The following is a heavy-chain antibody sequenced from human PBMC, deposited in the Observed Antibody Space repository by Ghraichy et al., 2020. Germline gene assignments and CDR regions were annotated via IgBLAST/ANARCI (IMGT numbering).Heavy chain of an antibody. CDR2: ITASGGIA. V-gene: IGHV3-23*01. J-gene: IGHJ5*02. D-gene: IGHD6-19*01. CDR1: GFTFNKYD. CDR3: AKRAYNTGPRRWLDR. Sequence: GGSLRLSCAASGFTFNKYDMNWVRQAPGKGLEWVSVITASGGIAFYADSVKGRFTVSRDNSGGTLYLQLSSLRAEDTAIYYCAKRAYNTGPRRWLDRWGQGTLVTVSS.